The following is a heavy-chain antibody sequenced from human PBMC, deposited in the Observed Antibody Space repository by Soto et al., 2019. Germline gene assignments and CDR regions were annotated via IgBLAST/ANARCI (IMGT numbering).Heavy chain of an antibody. D-gene: IGHD6-13*01. CDR3: ARQMGIQNYYYGMDV. V-gene: IGHV5-51*01. J-gene: IGHJ6*02. CDR1: GYSFTSYW. CDR2: IYPGDSDT. Sequence: PGESPKISCKGSGYSFTSYWIGWVRQMPGKGLEWMGIIYPGDSDTRYSPSFQGQVTISADKSISTAYLQWSSLKASDTAMYYCARQMGIQNYYYGMDVWGQGTTVTVSS.